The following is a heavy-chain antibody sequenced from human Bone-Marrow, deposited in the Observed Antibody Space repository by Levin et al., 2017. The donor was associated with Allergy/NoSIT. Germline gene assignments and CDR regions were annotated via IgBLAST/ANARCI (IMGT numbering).Heavy chain of an antibody. V-gene: IGHV3-48*01. D-gene: IGHD3-10*01. CDR1: GFTFSPYS. CDR3: ARSVGGAFDL. Sequence: ETLSLTCAASGFTFSPYSMNWVRQAPGKGLEWVSYITRSSTTIHYADSVKGRFTISRDDAKTSVYLQMNSLRAEDSAVYYCARSVGGAFDLWGQGTMVTVSS. CDR2: ITRSSTTI. J-gene: IGHJ3*01.